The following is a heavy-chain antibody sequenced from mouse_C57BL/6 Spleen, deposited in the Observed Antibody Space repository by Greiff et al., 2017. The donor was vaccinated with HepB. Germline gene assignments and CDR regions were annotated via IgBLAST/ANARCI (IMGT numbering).Heavy chain of an antibody. J-gene: IGHJ3*01. CDR3: ASSLLLRYLAY. Sequence: QVQLQQSGAELVRPGASVKLSCKASGYTFTDYYINWVKQRPGQGLEWIARIYPGSGNTYYNEKFKGKATLTAEKSSSTAYMQLSSLTSEDSAVYFCASSLLLRYLAYWGQGTLVTVSA. V-gene: IGHV1-76*01. CDR1: GYTFTDYY. CDR2: IYPGSGNT. D-gene: IGHD1-1*01.